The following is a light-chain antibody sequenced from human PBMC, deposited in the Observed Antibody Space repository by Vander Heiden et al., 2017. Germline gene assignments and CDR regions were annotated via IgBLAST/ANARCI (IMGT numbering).Light chain of an antibody. V-gene: IGKV4-1*01. Sequence: LVLTQSPDSLAVSLRERATINCQSRQSVLYSSNSKTYLAWYQQKPGRPPKLLICWATTRESGVPDRFSGSGSGTDFSLTIRSLQAEDVAVYYCQQYYSTPQTFGQGTRVEIK. CDR3: QQYYSTPQT. J-gene: IGKJ1*01. CDR1: QSVLYSSNSKTY. CDR2: WAT.